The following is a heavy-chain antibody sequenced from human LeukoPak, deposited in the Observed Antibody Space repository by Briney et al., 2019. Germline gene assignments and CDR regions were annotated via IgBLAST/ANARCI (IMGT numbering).Heavy chain of an antibody. CDR3: IHYGSGSYSTDY. D-gene: IGHD3-10*01. CDR2: IRSKGNKYAT. Sequence: GGSLRLSCATSGFTFSGADMHWVRQVSGKWLEWVGSIRSKGNKYATEYAASVKGRFTISRDDSKNTAYLQMNSLKTEDTAVYYCIHYGSGSYSTDYWGQGTQVTVSS. CDR1: GFTFSGAD. V-gene: IGHV3-73*01. J-gene: IGHJ4*02.